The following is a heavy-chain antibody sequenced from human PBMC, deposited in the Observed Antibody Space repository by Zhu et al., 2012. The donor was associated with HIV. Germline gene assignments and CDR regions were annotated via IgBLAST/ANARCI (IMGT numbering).Heavy chain of an antibody. V-gene: IGHV3-20*04. CDR1: GFTFDDYG. CDR3: ARSVLSGELYPWYFDL. J-gene: IGHJ2*01. D-gene: IGHD1-26*01. CDR2: INWNGGST. Sequence: EVQLVESGGGVVRPGGSLRLSCAASGFTFDDYGMSWVRQAPGKGLEWVSGINWNGGSTGYADSVKGRFTISRDNAKNSLYLQMNSLRGEDTALYYCARSVLSGELYPWYFDLWGLAPWSTVSS.